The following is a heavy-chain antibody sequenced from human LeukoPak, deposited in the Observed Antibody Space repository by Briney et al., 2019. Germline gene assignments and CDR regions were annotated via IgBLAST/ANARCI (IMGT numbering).Heavy chain of an antibody. J-gene: IGHJ6*02. CDR3: ARDPEDYDSSGYYGMDV. Sequence: GGSLRLSCAASGFTFSSYSMHWVRQAPGKGLEWVAVIWYDGSNKYYADSVKGRFTISRDNSKNTLYLQMNSLRAEDTAVYYCARDPEDYDSSGYYGMDVWGQGTTVTVSS. CDR1: GFTFSSYS. D-gene: IGHD3-22*01. V-gene: IGHV3-33*08. CDR2: IWYDGSNK.